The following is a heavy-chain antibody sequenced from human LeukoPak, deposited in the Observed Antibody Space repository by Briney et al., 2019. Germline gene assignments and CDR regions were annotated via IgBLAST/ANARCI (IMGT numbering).Heavy chain of an antibody. V-gene: IGHV3-64*01. Sequence: GGSLRLSCAASGFTFSSYAMHWVRQAPGKGLEYVSAISSNGGSTYYANSVKGRFTISRDNSKNTLYLQMGSLRAEDMAVYYCARDHDGGAFDIWGQGTMVTVSS. J-gene: IGHJ3*02. CDR2: ISSNGGST. CDR3: ARDHDGGAFDI. CDR1: GFTFSSYA. D-gene: IGHD3-16*01.